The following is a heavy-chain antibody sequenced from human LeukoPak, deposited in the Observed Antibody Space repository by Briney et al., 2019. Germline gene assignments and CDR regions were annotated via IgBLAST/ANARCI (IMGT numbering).Heavy chain of an antibody. V-gene: IGHV4-34*01. CDR3: ARGRDRSKAGDH. D-gene: IGHD5-24*01. CDR1: GGSCDDYY. Sequence: PSETLSLTCAVYGGSCDDYYCSWLRQPPGKGLEWVGEIHPSGIFYYNSSLLSRVTISIDTSKSQFSLRLTSVTAADTAFYYCARGRDRSKAGDHWGQGSLVTVSS. J-gene: IGHJ4*02. CDR2: IHPSGIF.